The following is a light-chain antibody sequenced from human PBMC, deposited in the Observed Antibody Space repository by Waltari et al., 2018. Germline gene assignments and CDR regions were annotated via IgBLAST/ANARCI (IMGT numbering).Light chain of an antibody. V-gene: IGKV3-11*01. Sequence: EIVLTQSPATLSLSPGERAPLSCRPSQSVSSYLAWYQQKPGQAPRLLIYDASNRATGIPARFSGSGSGTDFTLTISSLEPEDFAVYYCQQRSNWPITFGQGTRLEIK. J-gene: IGKJ5*01. CDR3: QQRSNWPIT. CDR1: QSVSSY. CDR2: DAS.